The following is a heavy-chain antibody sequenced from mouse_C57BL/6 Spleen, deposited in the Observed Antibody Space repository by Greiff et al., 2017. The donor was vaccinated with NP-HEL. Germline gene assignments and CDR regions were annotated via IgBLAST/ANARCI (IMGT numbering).Heavy chain of an antibody. J-gene: IGHJ2*01. V-gene: IGHV1-69*01. CDR1: GYTFTSYW. Sequence: QVHVKQPGAELVMPGASVKLSCKASGYTFTSYWMHWVKQRPGQGLEWIGEIDPSDSYTNYNQKFKGKSTLTVDKSSSTAYMQLSSLTSEDSAVYYCARSPFTHFDYWGQGTTLTVSS. CDR2: IDPSDSYT. CDR3: ARSPFTHFDY.